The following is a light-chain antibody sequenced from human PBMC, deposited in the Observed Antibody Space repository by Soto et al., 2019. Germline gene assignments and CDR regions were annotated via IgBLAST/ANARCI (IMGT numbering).Light chain of an antibody. CDR1: QSISSW. Sequence: DIQMTQSPSTLSASVGDRVTITCRASQSISSWLAWYQQKPGKATKLLIYKASSFESGVPSRFSGRGSGTEFTLTISSLQPDDFATYYCQQYESYSRTFGQGTKVEIK. CDR2: KAS. J-gene: IGKJ1*01. V-gene: IGKV1-5*03. CDR3: QQYESYSRT.